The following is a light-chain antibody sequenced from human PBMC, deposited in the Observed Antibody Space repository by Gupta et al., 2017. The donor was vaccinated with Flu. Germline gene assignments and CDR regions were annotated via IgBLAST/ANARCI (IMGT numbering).Light chain of an antibody. J-gene: IGKJ4*01. CDR3: QQDNTWVT. CDR2: GAS. V-gene: IGKV3-15*01. CDR1: QSVSSN. Sequence: EIVMTQSPATLSVSPGERATLSCRASQSVSSNLAWYQQKPGQAPRLLIYGASTSATGGPARLSGGGAVTEFTLTSSSLQSEDFAVYYGQQDNTWVTFGRGTKVEIK.